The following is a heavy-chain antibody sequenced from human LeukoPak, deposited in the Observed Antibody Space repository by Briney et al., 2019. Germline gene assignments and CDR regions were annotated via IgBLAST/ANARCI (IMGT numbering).Heavy chain of an antibody. D-gene: IGHD3-22*01. V-gene: IGHV3-30*02. Sequence: QPGGSLRLSCAASGFTFSSYGMHWVRQAPGKGLEWVAFIRYDGSNKYYADSVKGRFTISRDNSKNTLYLQMNSLRAEDTAVYYCAKEMYYYDSSGYSVGGFDIWGQGTMVTVSS. CDR3: AKEMYYYDSSGYSVGGFDI. CDR1: GFTFSSYG. CDR2: IRYDGSNK. J-gene: IGHJ3*02.